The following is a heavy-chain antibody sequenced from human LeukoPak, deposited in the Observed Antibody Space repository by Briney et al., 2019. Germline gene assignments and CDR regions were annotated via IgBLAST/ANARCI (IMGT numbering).Heavy chain of an antibody. CDR1: GGSISNYY. V-gene: IGHV4-30-4*01. J-gene: IGHJ4*02. CDR3: ARAYGYSTGWYLSD. CDR2: IYSSGST. D-gene: IGHD6-19*01. Sequence: PSETLSLTCTVSGGSISNYYWSWIRQPPGKGLEWIGYIYSSGSTYYNPSLKSRVIISVDTSKNQFSLKLSSVTAADTAVYYCARAYGYSTGWYLSDWGQGTLVTVSS.